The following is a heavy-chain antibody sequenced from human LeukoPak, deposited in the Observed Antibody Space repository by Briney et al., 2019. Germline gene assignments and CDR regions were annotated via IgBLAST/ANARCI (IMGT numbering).Heavy chain of an antibody. Sequence: ASVKVSCKASGYTFTSYDINWVRQATGQGLEWMGWMNPNSGNTGYAQKFQGRVTITRNTSISTAYMELSSLRSEDTAVYYCARGLDTDYYYYYMDVWGKGTTVTVSS. CDR3: ARGLDTDYYYYYMDV. CDR1: GYTFTSYD. CDR2: MNPNSGNT. J-gene: IGHJ6*03. V-gene: IGHV1-8*03. D-gene: IGHD5-18*01.